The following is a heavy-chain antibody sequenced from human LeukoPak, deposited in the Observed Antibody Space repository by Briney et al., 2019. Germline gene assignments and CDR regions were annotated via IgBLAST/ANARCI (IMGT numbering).Heavy chain of an antibody. D-gene: IGHD2-15*01. CDR3: AKAGAVVVVAAKYFDY. J-gene: IGHJ4*02. CDR2: ISSSSSTI. CDR1: GFTFSSYS. Sequence: GGSLRLSCAASGFTFSSYSMNWVRQAPGKGLEWVSYISSSSSTIYYADSVKGRFTISRDNAKNSLYLQMNSLRAEDTAVYYCAKAGAVVVVAAKYFDYWGQGTLVTVSS. V-gene: IGHV3-48*01.